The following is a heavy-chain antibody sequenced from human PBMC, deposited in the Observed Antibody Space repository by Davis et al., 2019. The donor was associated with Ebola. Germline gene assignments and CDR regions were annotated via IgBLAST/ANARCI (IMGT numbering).Heavy chain of an antibody. D-gene: IGHD3-10*01. CDR1: GYTFTSYD. Sequence: ASVKVSCKASGYTFTSYDINWVRQAPGQGLEWMGWMNPNSGNTGYAQKFQGRVTMTRNTSISTAYMELSSLRSEDTAVYYCAKAVQGGRMLWNYYYYGMDVWGQGTTVTVSS. CDR3: AKAVQGGRMLWNYYYYGMDV. J-gene: IGHJ6*02. CDR2: MNPNSGNT. V-gene: IGHV1-8*01.